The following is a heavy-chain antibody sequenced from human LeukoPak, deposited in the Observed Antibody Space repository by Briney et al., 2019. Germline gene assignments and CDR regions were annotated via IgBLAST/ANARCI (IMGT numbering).Heavy chain of an antibody. D-gene: IGHD6-19*01. J-gene: IGHJ4*02. CDR1: GGSISSYY. CDR3: ARHGAGAYFDY. Sequence: SETLSLTCTVSGGSISSYYWSWIRQPPGKGLEWIGYIYYSGSTNYNPSLKSRVTISVDTSKNQFSLKLSSVTAADTAVYYCARHGAGAYFDYWGQGTLVTVSS. CDR2: IYYSGST. V-gene: IGHV4-59*08.